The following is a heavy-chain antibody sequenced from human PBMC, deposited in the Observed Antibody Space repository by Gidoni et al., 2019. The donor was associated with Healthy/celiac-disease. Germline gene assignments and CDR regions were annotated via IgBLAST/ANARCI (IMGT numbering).Heavy chain of an antibody. J-gene: IGHJ3*02. Sequence: MQLVQSGPEVKKPGTSVKVPGKASGFTFTSSAMQWVRQARGQRLESIGWIVVGSGNTNYAQKFQERVTITRDMSTSTAYMELSSLRSEDTAVYYCAAGAARSWADAFDIWGQGTMVTVSS. CDR2: IVVGSGNT. CDR1: GFTFTSSA. V-gene: IGHV1-58*02. D-gene: IGHD6-13*01. CDR3: AAGAARSWADAFDI.